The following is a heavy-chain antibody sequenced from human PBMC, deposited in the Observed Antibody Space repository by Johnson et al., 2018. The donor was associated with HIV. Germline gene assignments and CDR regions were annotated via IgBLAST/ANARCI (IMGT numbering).Heavy chain of an antibody. D-gene: IGHD2-8*01. CDR3: ARLGLTDAFDI. CDR2: ISWNSGNI. J-gene: IGHJ3*02. V-gene: IGHV3-9*01. Sequence: VQLVESGGGVVQPGGSLRLSCAASGFTFDDYAMHWVRQAPGKGLEWVSGISWNSGNIAYGDSVKGRFTIARDNAKNTLYLQMNSLRAEDTAVYYCARLGLTDAFDIWGQGTMVTVSS. CDR1: GFTFDDYA.